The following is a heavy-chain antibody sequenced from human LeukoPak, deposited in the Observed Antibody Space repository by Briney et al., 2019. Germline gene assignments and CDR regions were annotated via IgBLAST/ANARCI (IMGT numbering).Heavy chain of an antibody. D-gene: IGHD4-17*01. CDR3: AHHGFMTTVTTSDYYYYMDV. CDR2: IYWDDDK. J-gene: IGHJ6*03. V-gene: IGHV2-5*02. CDR1: GFSLSTRGVG. Sequence: SGPTLVKPTQTLTLTCTFSGFSLSTRGVGVGWIRQPPGKALEWLALIYWDDDKRYSPSLKSRLTITKDTSKNQVVLTMPNMDPVDTATYYCAHHGFMTTVTTSDYYYYMDVWGKGTTVTVSS.